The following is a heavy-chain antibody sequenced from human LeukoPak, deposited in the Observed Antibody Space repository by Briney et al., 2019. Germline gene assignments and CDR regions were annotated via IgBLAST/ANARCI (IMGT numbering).Heavy chain of an antibody. D-gene: IGHD4-23*01. CDR2: IYYSGST. Sequence: SETLSLTCAVYGGSFSGYYWSWIRQPPGKGLGWIGYIYYSGSTNYNPSLKSRVTISVDTSKNQFSLKLSSVTATDTAVYYCATLRGGNYGGDYWGQGTLVTVSS. V-gene: IGHV4-59*08. CDR3: ATLRGGNYGGDY. J-gene: IGHJ4*02. CDR1: GGSFSGYY.